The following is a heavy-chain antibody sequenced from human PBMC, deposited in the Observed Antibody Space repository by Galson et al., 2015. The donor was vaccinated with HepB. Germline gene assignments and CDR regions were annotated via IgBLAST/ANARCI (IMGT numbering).Heavy chain of an antibody. CDR1: GFSFSNYG. CDR2: IWFDGSTK. D-gene: IGHD5-18*01. V-gene: IGHV3-33*01. J-gene: IGHJ3*02. Sequence: SLRLSCAASGFSFSNYGMHWVRQAPGKGLEWVAVIWFDGSTKYYGDSVKGRFAISRDTSKSTVYLQMNSLRAEDTAVYFCARYNYGLSDAFDIWGQGTMVTVSS. CDR3: ARYNYGLSDAFDI.